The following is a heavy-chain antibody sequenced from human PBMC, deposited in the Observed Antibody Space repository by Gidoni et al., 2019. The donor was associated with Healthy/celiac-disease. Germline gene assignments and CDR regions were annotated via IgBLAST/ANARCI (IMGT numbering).Heavy chain of an antibody. CDR2: ISWNSGSI. D-gene: IGHD3-3*01. V-gene: IGHV3-9*01. J-gene: IGHJ4*02. Sequence: EVQLVESGGGLVQPGRSRRLSCAASGFTFDDYAMHWVRQAPGKGLEWVSGISWNSGSIGYADSVKSRFTISRDNAKNSLYLQMNSLRAEDTALYYCAKDRGITIFGVGTNWGQGTLVTVSS. CDR3: AKDRGITIFGVGTN. CDR1: GFTFDDYA.